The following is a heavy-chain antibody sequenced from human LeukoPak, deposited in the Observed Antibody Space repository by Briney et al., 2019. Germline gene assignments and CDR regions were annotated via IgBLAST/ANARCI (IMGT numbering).Heavy chain of an antibody. Sequence: KSSETLSLTCTVSGGSISSSSYYWGWIRQPPGKGLEWIGSIYYSGSTYYNPSPKSRVTISVDTSKNQFSLKLSSVTAADTAVYYCARRLYYDFWSGYSPIGMDVWGQGTTVTVSS. J-gene: IGHJ6*02. V-gene: IGHV4-39*01. CDR3: ARRLYYDFWSGYSPIGMDV. D-gene: IGHD3-3*01. CDR2: IYYSGST. CDR1: GGSISSSSYY.